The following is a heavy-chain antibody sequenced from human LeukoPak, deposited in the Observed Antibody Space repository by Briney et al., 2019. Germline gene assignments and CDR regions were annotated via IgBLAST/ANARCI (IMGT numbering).Heavy chain of an antibody. V-gene: IGHV1-2*02. CDR2: INPNSGGT. D-gene: IGHD6-6*01. CDR1: GYTFTGYY. Sequence: ASVKVSCKASGYTFTGYYMHWVRQAPGQGLEWRGWINPNSGGTNYAQKFQGRVTMTRDTSISTAYMELSRLRSDDTAVYYCARCPEYSSSGGPDYYYYYYYMDVWGKGTTVTVSS. J-gene: IGHJ6*03. CDR3: ARCPEYSSSGGPDYYYYYYYMDV.